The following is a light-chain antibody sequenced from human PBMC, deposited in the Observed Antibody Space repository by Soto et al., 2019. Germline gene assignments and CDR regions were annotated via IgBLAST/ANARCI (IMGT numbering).Light chain of an antibody. Sequence: SPGDRTTLSCRASQSVGSNYLAWYQQKPGQAPRLLIYGASXRATGIPDTFSGSGSGTDFTLTISRLEPEDFAVYYCQQYGSAPSTFGGGTKVEIK. CDR3: QQYGSAPST. J-gene: IGKJ4*01. CDR2: GAS. V-gene: IGKV3-20*01. CDR1: QSVGSNY.